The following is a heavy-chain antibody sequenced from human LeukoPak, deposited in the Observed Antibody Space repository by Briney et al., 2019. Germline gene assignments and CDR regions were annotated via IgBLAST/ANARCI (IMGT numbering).Heavy chain of an antibody. D-gene: IGHD3-10*01. CDR2: ISYDGNNK. V-gene: IGHV3-30-3*01. CDR3: ARDLSPSYSYYFDH. Sequence: GGSLRLSCAASGFAFSSYAMHWVRQAPGKGLEWVAVISYDGNNKYYADSVKGRFTISRDNSKNTLFLQMNSLRAEDTAVYYCARDLSPSYSYYFDHWGQGTLFTVSS. J-gene: IGHJ4*02. CDR1: GFAFSSYA.